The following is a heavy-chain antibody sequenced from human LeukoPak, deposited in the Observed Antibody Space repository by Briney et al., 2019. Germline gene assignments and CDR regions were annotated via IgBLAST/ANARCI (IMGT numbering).Heavy chain of an antibody. V-gene: IGHV4-38-2*02. D-gene: IGHD1-20*01. CDR2: IYNSGST. CDR1: GYSFNSVYY. J-gene: IGHJ3*02. Sequence: SETLSLTCTVSGYSFNSVYYWAWIRQPPGKGLEWVGSIYNSGSTFYNPSLKSRVTLSLDTSKNQFSLRLTSVTAADTAVYYCARNISGLGLYSHHAYDPAGAFDIWGQGTMVTVSS. CDR3: ARNISGLGLYSHHAYDPAGAFDI.